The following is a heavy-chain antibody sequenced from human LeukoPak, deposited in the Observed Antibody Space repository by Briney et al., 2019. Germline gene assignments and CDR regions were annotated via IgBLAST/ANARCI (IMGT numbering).Heavy chain of an antibody. CDR3: TRHPASSGRI. D-gene: IGHD3-22*01. CDR2: IRSKANSYAT. V-gene: IGHV3-73*01. Sequence: GGSLRLSCAASGFTFSSSAMHWVRQASGKWLEWVGRIRSKANSYATAYAASVKGRFTISRDDSKNTAYLQMNSLKTEDTAVYYCTRHPASSGRIWGQGTLVTVSS. CDR1: GFTFSSSA. J-gene: IGHJ4*02.